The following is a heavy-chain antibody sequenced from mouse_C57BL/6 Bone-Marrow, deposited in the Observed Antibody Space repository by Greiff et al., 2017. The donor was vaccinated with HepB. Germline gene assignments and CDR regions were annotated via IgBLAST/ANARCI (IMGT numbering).Heavy chain of an antibody. CDR1: GFTFSSYA. J-gene: IGHJ3*01. Sequence: EVQGVESGGGLVKPGGSLKLSCAASGFTFSSYAMSWVRQSPEKRLEWVATISDGGSYTYYPDNVKGRFTISRDNAKNNLYLQMSHLKSEDTAMYYCARAYYGNYGVAYWGQGTLVTVSA. D-gene: IGHD2-10*01. CDR3: ARAYYGNYGVAY. CDR2: ISDGGSYT. V-gene: IGHV5-4*01.